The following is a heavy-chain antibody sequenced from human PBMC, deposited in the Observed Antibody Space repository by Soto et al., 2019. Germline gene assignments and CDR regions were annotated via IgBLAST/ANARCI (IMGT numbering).Heavy chain of an antibody. CDR1: GFRFSRYW. CDR2: IRQDGSEK. Sequence: PVGSLRLSCEASGFRFSRYWMSWVRQAPGKGLEWVANIRQDGSEKGYVDSVKGRFTISRDNGKNSLYLQMNSLRAEDTAVYYCARGHGDPFDYWGQGALVTVSS. V-gene: IGHV3-7*03. D-gene: IGHD4-17*01. J-gene: IGHJ4*02. CDR3: ARGHGDPFDY.